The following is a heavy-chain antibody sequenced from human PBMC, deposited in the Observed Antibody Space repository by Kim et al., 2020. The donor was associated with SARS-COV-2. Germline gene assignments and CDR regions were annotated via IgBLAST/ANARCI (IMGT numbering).Heavy chain of an antibody. J-gene: IGHJ3*02. V-gene: IGHV1-2*06. CDR3: ARVYADIVVVPAALEENAFDI. CDR1: GYTFTGYY. Sequence: ASVKVSCKASGYTFTGYYMHWVRQAPGQGLEWMGRINPNSGGTNYAQKFQGRVTMTRDTSISTAYMELSRLRSDDTAVYYCARVYADIVVVPAALEENAFDIWGQGTMVTVSS. D-gene: IGHD2-2*01. CDR2: INPNSGGT.